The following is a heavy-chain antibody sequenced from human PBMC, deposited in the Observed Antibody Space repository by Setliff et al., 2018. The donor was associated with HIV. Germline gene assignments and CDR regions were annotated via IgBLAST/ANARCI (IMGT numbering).Heavy chain of an antibody. J-gene: IGHJ4*02. Sequence: PGGSLRLSCGDSGFTFSSFAMNWVRHAPGKGLEWVSAVSGSGTATEYADSVKGRFTISRDNSKNALYLEMNNLRAEDTAIYYCAKGLDYVDSSGYSYFRLWGQGTQVTVS. CDR1: GFTFSSFA. CDR3: AKGLDYVDSSGYSYFRL. CDR2: VSGSGTAT. D-gene: IGHD3-22*01. V-gene: IGHV3-23*01.